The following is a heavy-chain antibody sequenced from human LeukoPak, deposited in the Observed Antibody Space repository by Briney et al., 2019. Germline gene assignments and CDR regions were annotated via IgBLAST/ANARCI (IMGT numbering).Heavy chain of an antibody. Sequence: GGSLRLSCAASGFTFTTYAMSWVRQAQGKGLEWVSVISGSGGNTYYADSVKGRFTISRDNSKNTLYLHMNSLRVEDTAVFYCAKGIRGYASGPPDCWGQGTLVTVSS. J-gene: IGHJ4*02. CDR2: ISGSGGNT. CDR1: GFTFTTYA. CDR3: AKGIRGYASGPPDC. D-gene: IGHD3-10*01. V-gene: IGHV3-23*01.